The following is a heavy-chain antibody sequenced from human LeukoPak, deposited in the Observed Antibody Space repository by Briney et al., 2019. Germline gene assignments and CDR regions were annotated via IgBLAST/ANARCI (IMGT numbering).Heavy chain of an antibody. V-gene: IGHV1-2*02. CDR2: INPNSGGT. D-gene: IGHD2-21*01. J-gene: IGHJ6*03. CDR1: GYTFTGYY. Sequence: ASVKVSCKASGYTFTGYYMHWVRQAPGQGLEWMRWINPNSGGTNYAQKFQGRVTMTRDTSISTAYMELSRLRSDDTAVYYCARDMIAGYYYMDVWGKGTTVTVSS. CDR3: ARDMIAGYYYMDV.